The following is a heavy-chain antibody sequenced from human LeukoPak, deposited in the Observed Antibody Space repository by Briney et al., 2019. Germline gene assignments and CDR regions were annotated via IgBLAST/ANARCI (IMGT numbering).Heavy chain of an antibody. CDR1: GFTFSSYW. CDR2: IKQDGSEK. Sequence: GGSLRLSCAASGFTFSSYWMSWVRQAPGKGLEWVANIKQDGSEKYYVDSVKGRFTISGDNSKNTLFLQMNSLRAEDTAVYYCAHGAMYQLDYWGQGTLVTVSS. CDR3: AHGAMYQLDY. J-gene: IGHJ4*02. V-gene: IGHV3-7*03. D-gene: IGHD2-2*01.